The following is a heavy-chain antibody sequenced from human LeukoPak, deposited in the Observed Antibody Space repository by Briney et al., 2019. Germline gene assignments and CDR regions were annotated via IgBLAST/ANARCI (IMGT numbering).Heavy chain of an antibody. CDR2: IIPIFGTA. D-gene: IGHD4-11*01. J-gene: IGHJ5*02. V-gene: IGHV1-69*05. CDR3: ARDPRMTTVNWFDP. Sequence: ASVKVSCKASGGTFSSYAISWVRQAPGQGLEWMGGIIPIFGTANYAQKFQGRVTITTDESTSTAYMELSSLGSEDTAVYYCARDPRMTTVNWFDPWGQGTLVTVSS. CDR1: GGTFSSYA.